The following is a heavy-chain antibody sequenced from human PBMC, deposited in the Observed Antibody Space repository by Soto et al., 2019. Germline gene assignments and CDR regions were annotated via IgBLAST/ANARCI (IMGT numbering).Heavy chain of an antibody. V-gene: IGHV3-33*01. CDR2: IWYDGSNK. D-gene: IGHD1-26*01. J-gene: IGHJ4*02. Sequence: QVQLVESGGGVVQPGRSLRLSCAASGFIFSTYGMHWVRQAPGKGLEWVAVIWYDGSNKYYVDSVKGRFTISRDNSKNTLYLQMNSLRADDTAVYYCARAVGPFDYWGQGTLVTVSS. CDR3: ARAVGPFDY. CDR1: GFIFSTYG.